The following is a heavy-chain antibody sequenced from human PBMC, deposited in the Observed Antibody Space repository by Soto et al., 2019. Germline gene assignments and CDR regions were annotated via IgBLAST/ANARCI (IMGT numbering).Heavy chain of an antibody. CDR1: GGTFSSYA. CDR2: IIPIFGTA. Sequence: ASVKVSCRASGGTFSSYAISWVRQAPGQGLEWMGGIIPIFGTANYAQKFQGRVTITADESTSTAYMELSSLRSEDTAVYYCARPYGDYTMSYYYGMDVWGQGTTVTVCS. V-gene: IGHV1-69*13. CDR3: ARPYGDYTMSYYYGMDV. D-gene: IGHD4-17*01. J-gene: IGHJ6*02.